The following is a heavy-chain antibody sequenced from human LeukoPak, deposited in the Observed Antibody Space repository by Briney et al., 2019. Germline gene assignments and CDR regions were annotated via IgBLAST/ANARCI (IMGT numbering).Heavy chain of an antibody. CDR3: ARDGRIQLWRRFDY. J-gene: IGHJ4*02. V-gene: IGHV1-2*02. CDR2: INPNSGGT. Sequence: ASVKVSCRASGYTFIGYYMHWVRQAPGQGLEWMGWINPNSGGTNYEQKFQGRVTMTRDTSISTAYMELSRLTSGDTAVYYCARDGRIQLWRRFDYWGQGTLVTVSS. D-gene: IGHD5-18*01. CDR1: GYTFIGYY.